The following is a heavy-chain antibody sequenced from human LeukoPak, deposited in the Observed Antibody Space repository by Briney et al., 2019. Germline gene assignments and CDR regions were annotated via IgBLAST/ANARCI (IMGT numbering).Heavy chain of an antibody. J-gene: IGHJ4*02. CDR1: GYTFTNHY. CDR2: INPSSGST. Sequence: ASVKVSCKASGYTFTNHYIHWVRLAPGQGLEWMGIINPSSGSTSSAQKFQGRVTMTRDTSTSTVYMELSSLISEDTAVYYCARDLTEGYTYIPYYFDYWGQGTLVTVSS. D-gene: IGHD5-18*01. V-gene: IGHV1-46*01. CDR3: ARDLTEGYTYIPYYFDY.